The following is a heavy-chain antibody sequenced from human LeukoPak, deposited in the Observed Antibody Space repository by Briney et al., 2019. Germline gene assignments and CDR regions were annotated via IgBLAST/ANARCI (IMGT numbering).Heavy chain of an antibody. CDR2: ISSSSSYI. CDR1: GFTFSSYS. CDR3: ARAGSGRSPDWFDP. J-gene: IGHJ5*02. Sequence: GGSLRLSCAASGFTFSSYSMNWVRQAPGKGLEWVSSISSSSSYIYYADSVKGRFTISRDNAKNSLYLQMNSLRAEDTAVYYRARAGSGRSPDWFDPWGQGTLVTVSS. V-gene: IGHV3-21*06. D-gene: IGHD1-26*01.